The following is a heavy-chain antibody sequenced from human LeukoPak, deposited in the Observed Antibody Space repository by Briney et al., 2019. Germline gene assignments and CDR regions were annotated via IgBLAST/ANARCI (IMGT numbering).Heavy chain of an antibody. CDR2: IYPRDGST. CDR1: GYTFTSNY. Sequence: ASVKVSCKASGYTFTSNYIHWVRQAPGQGLEWMGMIYPRDGSTGYAQKFQGRVTVTRDTSTSTVHMELSGLRSEDTAVYYCARDQEGFDYWGQGTLVTVSS. J-gene: IGHJ4*02. CDR3: ARDQEGFDY. V-gene: IGHV1-46*01.